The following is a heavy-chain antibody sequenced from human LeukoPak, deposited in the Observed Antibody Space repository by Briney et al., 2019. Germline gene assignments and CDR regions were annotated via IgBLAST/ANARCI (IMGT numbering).Heavy chain of an antibody. CDR2: ITPIFGTA. V-gene: IGHV1-69*13. Sequence: GASVKVSCKASGGTFSSYAISWVRQAPGQGLEWMGGITPIFGTANYAQKFQGRVTITADESTSTAYMELSSLRSEDTAVYYCARDGCADSCIAARPSDYYYYMDVWGKGTTVTVSS. CDR3: ARDGCADSCIAARPSDYYYYMDV. J-gene: IGHJ6*03. CDR1: GGTFSSYA. D-gene: IGHD6-6*01.